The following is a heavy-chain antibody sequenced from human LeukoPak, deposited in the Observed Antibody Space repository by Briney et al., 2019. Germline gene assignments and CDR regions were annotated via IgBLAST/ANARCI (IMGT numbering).Heavy chain of an antibody. CDR2: ISTYNGNT. CDR1: GYIFNKYG. Sequence: ASVKVFCKASGYIFNKYGISWVRQAPGQGLEWMGWISTYNGNTNYGQEVQGRVTMTIDTSTTTVYMEMRSLRSDDTGVYYCARGRSAGSDAFDMWGQGTMVIVPS. CDR3: ARGRSAGSDAFDM. V-gene: IGHV1-18*01. J-gene: IGHJ3*02. D-gene: IGHD6-19*01.